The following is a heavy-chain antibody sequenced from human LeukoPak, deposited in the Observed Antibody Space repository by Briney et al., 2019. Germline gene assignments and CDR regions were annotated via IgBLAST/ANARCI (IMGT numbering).Heavy chain of an antibody. CDR2: ISSGGST. J-gene: IGHJ4*02. CDR3: AREFGATTSNYFDY. V-gene: IGHV3-53*01. CDR1: GFTVRINH. D-gene: IGHD1-1*01. Sequence: GGSLRLSCAASGFTVRINHMSWVRQAPGKGLEWVSVISSGGSTYYADSVKGRFTISRDNSKNTLFLQMNSLRAEDTAVYYCAREFGATTSNYFDYWGQGTLVTASS.